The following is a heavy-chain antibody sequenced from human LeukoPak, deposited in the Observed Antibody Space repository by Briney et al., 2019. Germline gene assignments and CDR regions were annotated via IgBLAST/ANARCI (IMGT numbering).Heavy chain of an antibody. V-gene: IGHV3-23*01. CDR1: GFTFSSYA. D-gene: IGHD6-13*01. CDR2: ISGSGSST. Sequence: GGSLRLSCAASGFTFSSYAMSWVRQAPGKGLEWVSAISGSGSSTYYADSVKGRFTISRDNSKNTLYLQMNSLRAEDTAVYYCAKLVASSPLLDAFDIWGQGTMVTVSS. CDR3: AKLVASSPLLDAFDI. J-gene: IGHJ3*02.